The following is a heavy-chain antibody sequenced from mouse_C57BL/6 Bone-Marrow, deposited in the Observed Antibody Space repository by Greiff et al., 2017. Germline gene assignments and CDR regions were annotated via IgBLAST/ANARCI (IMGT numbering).Heavy chain of an antibody. CDR2: IDPSDSYT. J-gene: IGHJ4*01. D-gene: IGHD2-3*01. V-gene: IGHV1-50*01. CDR1: GYTFTSYW. CDR3: AREGYYVYYYAMDY. Sequence: QVQLQQPGAELVKPGASVKLSCKASGYTFTSYWMQWVKQRPGQGLEWIGEIDPSDSYTNSNQTFKGKATLTVDTSSSTAYMQLSSLTSEDSAVYYCAREGYYVYYYAMDYWGQGTSVTVSS.